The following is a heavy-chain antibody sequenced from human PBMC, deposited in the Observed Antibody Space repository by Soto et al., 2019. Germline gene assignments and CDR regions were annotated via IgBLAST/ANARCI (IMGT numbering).Heavy chain of an antibody. CDR3: ARQHSSGWYFGAFDI. Sequence: GESLKISCKGSGYSFTSYWIGWVRQMPGKGLEWMGIIYPGDSDTRYSPSFQGQVTISADKSISTAYLQWSSLKASDTAMYYCARQHSSGWYFGAFDIWGQGTMVTVSS. V-gene: IGHV5-51*01. J-gene: IGHJ3*02. CDR2: IYPGDSDT. CDR1: GYSFTSYW. D-gene: IGHD6-19*01.